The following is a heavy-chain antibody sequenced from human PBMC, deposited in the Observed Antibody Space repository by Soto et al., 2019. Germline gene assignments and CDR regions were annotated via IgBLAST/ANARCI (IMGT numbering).Heavy chain of an antibody. CDR3: ARDPKTSGGQHWAFNCFDS. D-gene: IGHD7-27*01. Sequence: QTGGALTVFRAASGFSVSISPMHWVRQAPGKGPEWVALISYDGTNKFYADSVKGRFTISRDNSKSTLYLQVDSLRPEDAAVYYCARDPKTSGGQHWAFNCFDSWGQGTLVTVSS. V-gene: IGHV3-30-3*01. J-gene: IGHJ5*01. CDR2: ISYDGTNK. CDR1: GFSVSISP.